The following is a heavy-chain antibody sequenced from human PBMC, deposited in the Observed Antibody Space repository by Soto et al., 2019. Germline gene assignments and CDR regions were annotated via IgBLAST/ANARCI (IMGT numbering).Heavy chain of an antibody. CDR3: ARHMTGTTGTFDY. D-gene: IGHD1-20*01. CDR1: GFPFSTYW. CDR2: ISSDGSST. Sequence: EVQLVQSGGGLVQPGGSLRLSCAASGFPFSTYWMHWVRQAPGKGLVWVSRISSDGSSTNYADFVKGRFTISRDNAKNTLYLQMNSLRDEDTAVYYCARHMTGTTGTFDYWGPGTPVTVSS. J-gene: IGHJ4*02. V-gene: IGHV3-74*01.